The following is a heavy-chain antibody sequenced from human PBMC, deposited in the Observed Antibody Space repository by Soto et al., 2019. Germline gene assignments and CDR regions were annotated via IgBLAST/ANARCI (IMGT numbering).Heavy chain of an antibody. CDR3: AHSFFHYENSGHYTYWYFDL. CDR1: GFSLETSGMG. CDR2: IYWDDDK. J-gene: IGHJ2*01. V-gene: IGHV2-5*02. Sequence: SGPTLVNPTQTLTLTCTFSGFSLETSGMGMSWIRQPPGKALEWLALIYWDDDKRYSPSLKNRLTITKDTSKNQVVLTLTNVDPVDTATYYCAHSFFHYENSGHYTYWYFDLWGRGTLVTVSS. D-gene: IGHD3-22*01.